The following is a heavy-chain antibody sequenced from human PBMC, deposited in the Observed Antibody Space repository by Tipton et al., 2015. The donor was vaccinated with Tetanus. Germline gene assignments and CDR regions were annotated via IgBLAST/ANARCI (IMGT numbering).Heavy chain of an antibody. Sequence: QLVQSGGGGVQSGRSLRLSCAASGFTFSNYAMAWVRQAPGKGLEWVSGISVRGSHTYYADPVKGRFSISRDNSKKTVYLQMNSLRDEDTAVYYCAKDPASRGWFDPWGQGTLVSVSS. CDR2: ISVRGSHT. CDR3: AKDPASRGWFDP. J-gene: IGHJ5*02. V-gene: IGHV3-23*04. CDR1: GFTFSNYA.